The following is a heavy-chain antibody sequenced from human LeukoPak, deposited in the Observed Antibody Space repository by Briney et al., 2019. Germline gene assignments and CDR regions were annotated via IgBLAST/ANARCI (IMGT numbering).Heavy chain of an antibody. CDR3: ARAVGPFDY. CDR1: GFTFSVYG. CDR2: IWHDGSNK. V-gene: IGHV3-33*01. Sequence: GRSLRLSCAASGFTFSVYGMHWVRQAPGKGLQWVAVIWHDGSNKYYADSAKGRFTISRDNSENTLYLQMNSLRAEDTAVYYCARAVGPFDYWGQGTLVTVSS. J-gene: IGHJ4*02.